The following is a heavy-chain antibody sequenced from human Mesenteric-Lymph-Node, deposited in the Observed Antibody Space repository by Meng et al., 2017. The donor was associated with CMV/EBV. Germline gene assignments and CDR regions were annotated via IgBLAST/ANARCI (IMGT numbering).Heavy chain of an antibody. D-gene: IGHD2-2*01. CDR1: GFTFSSYA. CDR2: ISSNGGST. V-gene: IGHV3-64*02. CDR3: SGAYCSSTSCYPTHYYYYGMDV. J-gene: IGHJ6*02. Sequence: GGSLRLSCAASGFTFSSYAMHWVRQAPGKGLEYVSSISSNGGSTYYADSVKGRFTISRDNSKNTLYLKMGSLRDEDMAVYYCSGAYCSSTSCYPTHYYYYGMDVWGQGTTVTSP.